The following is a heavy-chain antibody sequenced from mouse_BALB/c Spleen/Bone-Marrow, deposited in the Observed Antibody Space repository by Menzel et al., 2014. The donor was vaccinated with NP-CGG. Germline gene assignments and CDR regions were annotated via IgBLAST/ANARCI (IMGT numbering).Heavy chain of an antibody. D-gene: IGHD2-1*01. CDR3: AREGGNFPWFAY. V-gene: IGHV1S137*01. Sequence: QVQLQQSGAELVGPGVSVKISCKGSGYTFTDYAMHWVKQSHAKSLEWIGVISTYYGDASYNQKFKGKATMTVDKSSSTAYMELARLTSEDSAIYYCAREGGNFPWFAYWGQGTLVTVSA. CDR1: GYTFTDYA. J-gene: IGHJ3*01. CDR2: ISTYYGDA.